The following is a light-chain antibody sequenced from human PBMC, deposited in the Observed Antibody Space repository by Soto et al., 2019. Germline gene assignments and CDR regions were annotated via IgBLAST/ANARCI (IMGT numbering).Light chain of an antibody. V-gene: IGKV1-6*01. Sequence: AIQMTQSPSSLSASVGDRVTITCRASQGIRNDLGWYQQRPGKAPKLLIYAASSLKSGVPSRFSGSGSGTDFTLTISSLQPEDFATYYCLQDYNYPRTFGQGTKVEFK. J-gene: IGKJ1*01. CDR1: QGIRND. CDR2: AAS. CDR3: LQDYNYPRT.